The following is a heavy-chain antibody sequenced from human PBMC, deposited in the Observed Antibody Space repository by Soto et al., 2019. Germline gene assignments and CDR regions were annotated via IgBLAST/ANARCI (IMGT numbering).Heavy chain of an antibody. J-gene: IGHJ5*02. CDR3: ASDRRGTYNRNSGWFDP. CDR1: GYTFTSYY. CDR2: INPSGGST. D-gene: IGHD1-7*01. Sequence: ASVKVSCKASGYTFTSYYMHWVRQAPGQGLEWMGIINPSGGSTSYAQKFQGRVTMTRDTSTSTVYMELSSLRSEDTAVYYCASDRRGTYNRNSGWFDPWGQGTLVTVSS. V-gene: IGHV1-46*03.